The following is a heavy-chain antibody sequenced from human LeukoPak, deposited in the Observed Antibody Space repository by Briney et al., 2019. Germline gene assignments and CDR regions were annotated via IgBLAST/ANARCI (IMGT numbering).Heavy chain of an antibody. V-gene: IGHV3-23*01. Sequence: HAGGSLRLSCAASGFTFSSYAMSWVRQAPGKGLEWVSAISGSGGSTYYADSVKGRFTISRDNSKNTLYLQMNSLRAEDTAVYYCAKVGSGSRPEIDYWGQGTLVTVSS. CDR3: AKVGSGSRPEIDY. J-gene: IGHJ4*02. CDR2: ISGSGGST. D-gene: IGHD3-10*01. CDR1: GFTFSSYA.